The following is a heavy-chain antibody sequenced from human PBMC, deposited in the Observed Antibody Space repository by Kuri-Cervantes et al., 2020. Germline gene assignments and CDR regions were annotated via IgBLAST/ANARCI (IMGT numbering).Heavy chain of an antibody. J-gene: IGHJ4*02. CDR2: IWYDGSNK. Sequence: GESLKISCAASGFTFSNAWMSWVRQAPGKGLEWVAVIWYDGSNKYYADSVKGRFTISRDNSKNTLYLQMNSLRAEDTAVYYCARDLVVRGVAYFDYWGQGTLVTVSS. V-gene: IGHV3-33*08. CDR1: GFTFSNAW. D-gene: IGHD3-10*01. CDR3: ARDLVVRGVAYFDY.